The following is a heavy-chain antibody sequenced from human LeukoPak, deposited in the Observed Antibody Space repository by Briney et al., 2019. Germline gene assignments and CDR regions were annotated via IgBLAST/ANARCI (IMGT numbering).Heavy chain of an antibody. CDR3: ARASAAAATYNWFDP. J-gene: IGHJ5*02. Sequence: ASVKVSXKASGYTFTGYYMHWVRQAPGQGLEWMGWINPNSGGTNYAQKFQGRVTMTRDTSISTAYMELSRLRSDDTAVYYCARASAAAATYNWFDPWGQGTLVTVSS. D-gene: IGHD2-15*01. V-gene: IGHV1-2*02. CDR2: INPNSGGT. CDR1: GYTFTGYY.